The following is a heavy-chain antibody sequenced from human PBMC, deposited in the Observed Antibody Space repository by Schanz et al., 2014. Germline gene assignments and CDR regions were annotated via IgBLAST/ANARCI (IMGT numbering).Heavy chain of an antibody. J-gene: IGHJ4*02. CDR2: ISYDGSFE. D-gene: IGHD2-21*02. CDR3: AKDLEPQCGGDCPLT. Sequence: QVQLVESGGGVVQPGRSLRLSCGASGFTFSDYGTHWVRQAPGKGLEWVAFISYDGSFEDYLDSVKGRFTISRDNSKNTLYLQMSSLRGEDTAVYHCAKDLEPQCGGDCPLTWGQGTLVTVSS. V-gene: IGHV3-30*18. CDR1: GFTFSDYG.